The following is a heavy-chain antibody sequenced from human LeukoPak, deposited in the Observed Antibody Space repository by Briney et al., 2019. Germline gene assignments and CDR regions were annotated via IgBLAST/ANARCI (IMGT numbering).Heavy chain of an antibody. Sequence: PGGSLRLSCAASGFTFSSYAMSWVRQAPGKGLEWVSAISGSGDYTYYADSVEGRFIISRDNFKNTLYLRMNSLRAEDTAVYYCANRAGYSGGWYFDSWGQGTLVTVSS. D-gene: IGHD6-19*01. V-gene: IGHV3-23*01. CDR3: ANRAGYSGGWYFDS. CDR1: GFTFSSYA. J-gene: IGHJ4*02. CDR2: ISGSGDYT.